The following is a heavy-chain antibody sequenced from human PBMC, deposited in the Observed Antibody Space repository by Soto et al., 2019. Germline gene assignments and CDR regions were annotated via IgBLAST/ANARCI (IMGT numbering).Heavy chain of an antibody. V-gene: IGHV3-23*01. CDR3: ARTTGPEHLTGTTRVNRFDP. Sequence: HPGGSLRLSCAASGFTFGSYAMSWVRQSPGKGLEWVSAITGSGGSTYYTDSVEGRFSISRDNSKNTVYLQMNSLRAEDTAVYYCARTTGPEHLTGTTRVNRFDPWGQGTLVTVSS. CDR2: ITGSGGST. J-gene: IGHJ5*02. CDR1: GFTFGSYA. D-gene: IGHD1-7*01.